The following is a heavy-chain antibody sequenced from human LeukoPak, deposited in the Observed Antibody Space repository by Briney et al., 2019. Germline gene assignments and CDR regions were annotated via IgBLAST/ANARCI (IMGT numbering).Heavy chain of an antibody. J-gene: IGHJ5*02. CDR3: ARGYCSSTSCSNWFDP. CDR1: GGTFSSYA. D-gene: IGHD2-2*01. V-gene: IGHV1-69*04. CDR2: IIPILGIA. Sequence: SVKVCCKASGGTFSSYAISWVRQAPGQGLEWMGRIIPILGIANYAQKFQGRVTITADKSTSTAYMELSSLRSEDTAVYYCARGYCSSTSCSNWFDPWGQGTLVTVSS.